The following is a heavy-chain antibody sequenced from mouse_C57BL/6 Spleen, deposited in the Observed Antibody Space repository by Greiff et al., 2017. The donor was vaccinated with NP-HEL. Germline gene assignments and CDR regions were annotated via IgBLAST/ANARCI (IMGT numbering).Heavy chain of an antibody. V-gene: IGHV1-7*01. CDR2: INPSSGYT. Sequence: VQGVESGAELAKPGASVKLSCKASGYTFTSYWMHWVKQRPGQGLEWIGYINPSSGYTKYNQKFKDKATLTADKSSSTAYMQLSSLTYEDSAVYYCARSYYGSSYGAYWGQGTLVTVSA. J-gene: IGHJ3*01. CDR1: GYTFTSYW. D-gene: IGHD1-1*01. CDR3: ARSYYGSSYGAY.